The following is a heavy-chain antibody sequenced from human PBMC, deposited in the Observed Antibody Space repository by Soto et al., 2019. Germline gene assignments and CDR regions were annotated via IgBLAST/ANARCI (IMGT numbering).Heavy chain of an antibody. D-gene: IGHD2-15*01. CDR1: VEPMTGGYY. J-gene: IGHJ4*02. Sequence: SETLSLTCDVSVEPMTGGYYWCWIRQSPEKGLEWIGSIYYGGTTYYNPSLRSRLAISIDTSKNQFSLRLSSVTAADTALYYCARGWYYFDFWGQGTLVTVSS. CDR2: IYYGGTT. CDR3: ARGWYYFDF. V-gene: IGHV4-38-2*01.